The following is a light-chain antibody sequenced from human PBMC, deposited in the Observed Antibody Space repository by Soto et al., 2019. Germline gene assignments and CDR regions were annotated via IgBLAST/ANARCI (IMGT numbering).Light chain of an antibody. CDR1: QSLSSNY. V-gene: IGKV3-20*01. CDR3: HQYDNAPFT. J-gene: IGKJ3*01. CDR2: GAS. Sequence: EIVLTQSPGTLSLSPGERATLSCRASQSLSSNYLAWYQQRPGQSPRLLVYGASSRATGIPDRFIGSGFGTDFALTISRLEPEDSAVYYCHQYDNAPFTFGPGTRVVIK.